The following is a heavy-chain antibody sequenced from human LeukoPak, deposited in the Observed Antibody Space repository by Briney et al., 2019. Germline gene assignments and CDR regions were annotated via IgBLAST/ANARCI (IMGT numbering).Heavy chain of an antibody. CDR1: GFTFSSYA. D-gene: IGHD2-2*01. CDR2: ISSSSSYI. J-gene: IGHJ1*01. CDR3: ASEYCSSTSCRLQH. V-gene: IGHV3-21*01. Sequence: PGGSLRLSCAASGFTFSSYAMNWARQAPGKGLEWVSSISSSSSYIYYADSVKGRFTISRDNAKNSLYLQMNSLRAEDTAVYYCASEYCSSTSCRLQHWGQGTLVTVSS.